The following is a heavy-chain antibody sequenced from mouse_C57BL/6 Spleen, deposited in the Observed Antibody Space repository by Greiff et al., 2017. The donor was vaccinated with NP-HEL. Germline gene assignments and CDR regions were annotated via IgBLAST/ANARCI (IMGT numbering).Heavy chain of an antibody. CDR2: INYDGSST. D-gene: IGHD3-3*01. CDR3: ARRGRDWYFDV. Sequence: EVHLVESEGGLVQPGSSMKLSCTASGFTFSDYYMAWVRQVPEKGLEWVANINYDGSSTYYLDSLKSRFIISRDNAKNILYLQMSSLKSEDTATYYCARRGRDWYFDVWGTGTTVTVSS. J-gene: IGHJ1*03. V-gene: IGHV5-16*01. CDR1: GFTFSDYY.